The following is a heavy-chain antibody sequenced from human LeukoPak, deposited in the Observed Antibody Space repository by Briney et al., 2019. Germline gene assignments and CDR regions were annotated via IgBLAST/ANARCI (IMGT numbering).Heavy chain of an antibody. CDR1: GYTFTGYY. V-gene: IGHV1-2*02. Sequence: ASVKVSCKASGYTFTGYYMHWVRQAPGQGLEWMGWINPNSGGTNYAQRFQGRVTMTRDTSISTVYMELSRLRSDDTAVFYCARAKDSITIFGVAHQCYYSMDVWGKGTTVTVSS. D-gene: IGHD3-3*01. CDR2: INPNSGGT. CDR3: ARAKDSITIFGVAHQCYYSMDV. J-gene: IGHJ6*03.